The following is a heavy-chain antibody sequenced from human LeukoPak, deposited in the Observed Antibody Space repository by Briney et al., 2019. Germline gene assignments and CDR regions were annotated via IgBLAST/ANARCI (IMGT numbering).Heavy chain of an antibody. D-gene: IGHD3-3*01. Sequence: SETLSLTCAVSGYSLSSGYYWGWIRQPPGKGLEWIGSIYHSGSTYYNPSLKSRVTISVDTSKNQFSLKLSSVTAADTAVYYCARHPNHRTIFGVSDAFDIWGQGTMVTVSS. CDR3: ARHPNHRTIFGVSDAFDI. CDR1: GYSLSSGYY. CDR2: IYHSGST. J-gene: IGHJ3*02. V-gene: IGHV4-38-2*01.